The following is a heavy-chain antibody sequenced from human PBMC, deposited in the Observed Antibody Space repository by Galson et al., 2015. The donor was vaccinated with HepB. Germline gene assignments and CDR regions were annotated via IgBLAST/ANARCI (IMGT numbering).Heavy chain of an antibody. J-gene: IGHJ4*02. CDR2: ISGSGGST. CDR3: AKGIQLWFTIFDY. CDR1: GFTFSSYA. D-gene: IGHD5-18*01. V-gene: IGHV3-23*01. Sequence: SLRLSCAASGFTFSSYAMSWVRQAPGKGLEWVSAISGSGGSTYYADSVKGRFTISRDNSKNTLYLQMNSLRAEDTAVYYCAKGIQLWFTIFDYWGQGTLVTVSS.